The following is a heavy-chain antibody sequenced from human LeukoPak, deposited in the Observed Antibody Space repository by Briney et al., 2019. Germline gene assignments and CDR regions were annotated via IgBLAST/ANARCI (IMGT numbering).Heavy chain of an antibody. J-gene: IGHJ4*02. V-gene: IGHV3-7*04. D-gene: IGHD6-13*01. Sequence: GGSLRLSCTASGLTFSSSWMNWVRRAPGKGLEWVANIKRDGSEKNYVDSVKGRFTISWDNAKSALSLQMNSLRAEDTAVYYCASEHIAGALWYFDYWGQGTLVTVSS. CDR3: ASEHIAGALWYFDY. CDR1: GLTFSSSW. CDR2: IKRDGSEK.